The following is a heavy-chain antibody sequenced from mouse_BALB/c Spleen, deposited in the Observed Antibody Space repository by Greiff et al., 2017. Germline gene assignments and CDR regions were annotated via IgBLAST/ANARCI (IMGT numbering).Heavy chain of an antibody. D-gene: IGHD1-1*01. CDR3: ARERNYYGSRGYYAMDY. CDR1: GYTFTSYV. CDR2: INPYNDGT. V-gene: IGHV1-14*01. Sequence: VQLQQSGPELVKPGASVKMSCNASGYTFTSYVMHWVKQKPGQGLEWIGYINPYNDGTKYNEKFKGKATLTSDKSSSTAYMELSSLTSEDSAVYYCARERNYYGSRGYYAMDYWGQGTSVTVSS. J-gene: IGHJ4*01.